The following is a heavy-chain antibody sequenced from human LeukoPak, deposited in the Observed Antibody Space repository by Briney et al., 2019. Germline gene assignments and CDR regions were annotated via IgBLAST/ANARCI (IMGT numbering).Heavy chain of an antibody. J-gene: IGHJ4*02. CDR1: GLTYRRYG. V-gene: IGHV3-33*06. CDR3: AKDGVGAPSLDC. D-gene: IGHD3-3*01. CDR2: LWHEGCYE. Sequence: GVTLRLSCAASGLTYRRYGMQWVRQAPGKALVWVADLWHEGCYEFYADFVKGRFTISRHSHKNTLHLQVKSLRAVDTAVYYCAKDGVGAPSLDCWGQGTLVTVSS.